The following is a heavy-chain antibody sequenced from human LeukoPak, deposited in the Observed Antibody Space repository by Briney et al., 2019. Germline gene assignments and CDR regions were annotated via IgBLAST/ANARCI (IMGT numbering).Heavy chain of an antibody. J-gene: IGHJ6*03. V-gene: IGHV4-39*01. D-gene: IGHD6-13*01. CDR2: IYYSGST. Sequence: TSETLSLACTVSGGSISSSSYYWGWIRQPPGKGLEWIGSIYYSGSTYYYPSLKSRVTISVDTSKNQFSLKLSSVTDADTAVYYCARHSRYSSPPRGYYYYMDVWGKGTTVTVSS. CDR3: ARHSRYSSPPRGYYYYMDV. CDR1: GGSISSSSYY.